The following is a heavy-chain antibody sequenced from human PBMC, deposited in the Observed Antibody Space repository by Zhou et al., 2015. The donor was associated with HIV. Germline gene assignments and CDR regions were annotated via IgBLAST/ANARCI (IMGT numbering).Heavy chain of an antibody. V-gene: IGHV3-33*08. Sequence: QVQLVESGGGVVQPGRSLRLSCAASGFTFSYYSIHWVRQAPGKGLEWVAAIWFDGSKEYYADSVKGRFAISRDNSKNTLYLQMSSLRAEDTAVYYCARWNYVWGSYRSALGYWGQGTLVT. CDR1: GFTFSYYS. CDR2: IWFDGSKE. D-gene: IGHD3-16*02. J-gene: IGHJ4*02. CDR3: ARWNYVWGSYRSALGY.